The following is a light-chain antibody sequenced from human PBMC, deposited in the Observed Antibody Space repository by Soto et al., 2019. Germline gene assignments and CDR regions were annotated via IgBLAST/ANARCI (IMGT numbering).Light chain of an antibody. CDR1: QSISSY. Sequence: DIQMTQSPSSLSASVGARVPITCRASQSISSYLNWYQQKPGKAPKLLIYDASSLESGVPSRFSGSGSGTEFTLTISSLQPDDFATYYCQQYNSYPWTFGQGTKVDI. CDR3: QQYNSYPWT. V-gene: IGKV1-5*01. CDR2: DAS. J-gene: IGKJ1*01.